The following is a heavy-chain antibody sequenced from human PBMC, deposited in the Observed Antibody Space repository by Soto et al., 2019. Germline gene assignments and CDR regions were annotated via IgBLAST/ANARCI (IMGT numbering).Heavy chain of an antibody. D-gene: IGHD3-10*01. J-gene: IGHJ2*01. CDR2: IYHSGST. CDR1: GGSISSGGYS. Sequence: SETLSLTCAVSGGSISSGGYSWSWIRQPPGKGLEWIGYIYHSGSTYYNPSLKSRVTVSVDRSKNQFSLKLSSVTAADTAVYYCARGSRGYYSFAGASGSRNWYFDLWGRGTLVTVSS. V-gene: IGHV4-30-2*01. CDR3: ARGSRGYYSFAGASGSRNWYFDL.